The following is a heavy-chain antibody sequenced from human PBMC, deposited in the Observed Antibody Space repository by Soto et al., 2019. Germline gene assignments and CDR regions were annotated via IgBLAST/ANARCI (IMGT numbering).Heavy chain of an antibody. Sequence: PGGSLRLSCAASGFTFSSYSMNWVRQAPGKGLEWVSYISSSSSTIYYADSVKGRFTISRDNAKNSLYLQMNSLRAEDTAVYYCAREGYSSSYGMDVWGQGTTVTVSS. J-gene: IGHJ6*02. V-gene: IGHV3-48*01. D-gene: IGHD6-19*01. CDR1: GFTFSSYS. CDR2: ISSSSSTI. CDR3: AREGYSSSYGMDV.